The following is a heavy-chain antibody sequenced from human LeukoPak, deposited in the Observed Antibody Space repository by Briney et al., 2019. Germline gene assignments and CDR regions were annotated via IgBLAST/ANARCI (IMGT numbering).Heavy chain of an antibody. CDR1: GFTFSSYG. CDR3: ARGGNLRIAAAGYADY. J-gene: IGHJ4*02. V-gene: IGHV3-30*02. CDR2: IRYDGSNK. D-gene: IGHD6-13*01. Sequence: GGSLRLSCAASGFTFSSYGMHWVRQAPGKGLEGVAFIRYDGSNKYYADSVKGRFTISRDNSKNTLYLQMNSLRAEDTAVYYCARGGNLRIAAAGYADYWGQGTLVTVSS.